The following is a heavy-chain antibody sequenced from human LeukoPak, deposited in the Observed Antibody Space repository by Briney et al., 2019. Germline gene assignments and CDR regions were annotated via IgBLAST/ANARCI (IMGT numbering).Heavy chain of an antibody. CDR2: ISGSADVT. J-gene: IGHJ4*02. V-gene: IGHV3-23*01. D-gene: IGHD6-13*01. CDR1: GFSFSSSA. CDR3: ARVLSSSWYFNY. Sequence: GGSLRLSCAASGFSFSSSAMSWVRQAPGKGLEWVSDISGSADVTYYADSVKGRFIISRDNSKNTLYLQMNSLRAEDTAVYYCARVLSSSWYFNYWGQGTLVTVSS.